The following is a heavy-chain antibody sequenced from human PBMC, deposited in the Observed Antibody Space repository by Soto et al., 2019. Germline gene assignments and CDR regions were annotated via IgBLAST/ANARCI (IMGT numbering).Heavy chain of an antibody. V-gene: IGHV3-73*01. CDR1: GFTFSGSA. J-gene: IGHJ4*02. Sequence: GGSLRLSCAASGFTFSGSAMHWVRQASGKGLEWVGRIRSKANSYATAYAASVKGRFTISRDDSKNTAYLQMNSLKTEDPAVYYCTRSIFGVVNDGYWGQGTLVTVSS. CDR2: IRSKANSYAT. CDR3: TRSIFGVVNDGY. D-gene: IGHD3-3*01.